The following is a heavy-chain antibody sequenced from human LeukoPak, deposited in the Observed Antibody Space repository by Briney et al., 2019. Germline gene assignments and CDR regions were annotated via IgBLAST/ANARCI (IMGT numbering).Heavy chain of an antibody. CDR3: AKDYYGDYVGYFDY. Sequence: GGSLRLSCAASGFTFDDYAMHWVRQAPGKGLEWVSGISWNSGSIGYADSVKGRFTISRDNAKNSLYLQMNSLRAEDTALYYCAKDYYGDYVGYFDYRGQGTLVTVSS. J-gene: IGHJ4*02. CDR1: GFTFDDYA. D-gene: IGHD4-17*01. V-gene: IGHV3-9*01. CDR2: ISWNSGSI.